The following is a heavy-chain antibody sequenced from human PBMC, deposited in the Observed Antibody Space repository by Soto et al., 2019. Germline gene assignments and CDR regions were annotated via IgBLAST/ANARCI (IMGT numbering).Heavy chain of an antibody. Sequence: QLQLQESDPGLVKPSETLSLTCTVSGGSISSSSYYWGWIRQPPGKGLEWIGSIYYSGSTYYNPSLKSRVTISVDTSKNQFSLKLSSVTAADTAVYYCARPVNVRITIFGVVSWFDPWGQGTLVTVSS. J-gene: IGHJ5*02. CDR1: GGSISSSSYY. CDR2: IYYSGST. D-gene: IGHD3-3*01. CDR3: ARPVNVRITIFGVVSWFDP. V-gene: IGHV4-39*01.